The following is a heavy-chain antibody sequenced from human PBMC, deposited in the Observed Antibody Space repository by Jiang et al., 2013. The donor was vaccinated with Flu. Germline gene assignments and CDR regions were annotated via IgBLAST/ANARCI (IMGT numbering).Heavy chain of an antibody. Sequence: SGAEVKKPGASVKVSCKASGYTFTSYYMHWVRQAPGQGLEWMGIINPSGGSTSYAQKFQGRVTMTRDTSTSTVYMELSSLRSEDTAVYYCARDRMGYCSSTSCYEPNNYYYGMDVWGQGTTVTVSS. CDR2: INPSGGST. J-gene: IGHJ6*02. D-gene: IGHD2-2*01. V-gene: IGHV1-46*01. CDR3: ARDRMGYCSSTSCYEPNNYYYGMDV. CDR1: GYTFTSYY.